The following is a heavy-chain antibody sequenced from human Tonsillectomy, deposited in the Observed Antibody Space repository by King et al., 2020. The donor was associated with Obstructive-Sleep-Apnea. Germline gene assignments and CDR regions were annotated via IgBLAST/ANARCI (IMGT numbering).Heavy chain of an antibody. J-gene: IGHJ4*02. CDR1: GGSFSGYY. V-gene: IGHV4-34*01. CDR3: ARGGQVFYDILTGYPHYFDY. CDR2: INHSGGT. Sequence: VQLQQWGAGLLKPSETLSLTCAFYGGSFSGYYWSWIRQPPGKGLEWIGEINHSGGTNYNPSLKSRVTISGDTSKNQFSLNLSSVTAADTAVYYCARGGQVFYDILTGYPHYFDYWGQGILVTVSS. D-gene: IGHD3-9*01.